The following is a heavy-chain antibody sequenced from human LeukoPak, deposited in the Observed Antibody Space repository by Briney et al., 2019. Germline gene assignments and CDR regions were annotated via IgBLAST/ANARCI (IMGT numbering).Heavy chain of an antibody. CDR2: ILPTAEGAKYA. V-gene: IGHV3-48*02. D-gene: IGHD3-9*01. CDR3: ATDQRYAFDY. CDR1: GFSFTDYP. J-gene: IGHJ4*02. Sequence: PGGSLRLSCATSGFSFTDYPMNWVRQAPGKGLEWISNILPTAEGAKYAYYADSVKGRVTISRDDGKNTLYLHMNSLRDDDTAVYYCATDQRYAFDYWGQGILVTVSS.